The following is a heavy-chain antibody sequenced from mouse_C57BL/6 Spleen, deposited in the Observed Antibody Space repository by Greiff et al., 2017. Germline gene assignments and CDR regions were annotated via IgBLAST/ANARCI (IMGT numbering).Heavy chain of an antibody. V-gene: IGHV5-17*01. CDR1: GFTFSDYG. J-gene: IGHJ3*01. CDR3: ARPNYDYDEGFAY. Sequence: EVQGVESGGGLVKPGGSLKLSCAASGFTFSDYGMHWVRQAPEKGLEWVAYISSCSSTIYYAETVKGRFTISRDNAKNTLFLQMTSLRSEDTAMYYCARPNYDYDEGFAYWGQGTLVTVSA. D-gene: IGHD2-4*01. CDR2: ISSCSSTI.